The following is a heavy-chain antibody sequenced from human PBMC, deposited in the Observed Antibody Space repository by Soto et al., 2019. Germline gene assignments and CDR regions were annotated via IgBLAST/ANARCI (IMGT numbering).Heavy chain of an antibody. CDR1: GYTFTSYD. Sequence: ASVKVSCKASGYTFTSYDNNWVRQATGQGLEWMGWMNPNSGNTGYAQKFQGRVTMTRNTSISTAYMELSSLTSEDTAVYYCARGSHSSGYLVYWGQGTLVTVSS. V-gene: IGHV1-8*01. J-gene: IGHJ4*02. CDR2: MNPNSGNT. CDR3: ARGSHSSGYLVY. D-gene: IGHD3-22*01.